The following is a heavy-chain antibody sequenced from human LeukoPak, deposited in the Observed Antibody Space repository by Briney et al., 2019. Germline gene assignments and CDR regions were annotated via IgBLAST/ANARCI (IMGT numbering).Heavy chain of an antibody. CDR2: INHSGST. Sequence: SETLSLTCAVSGGSLSGYYWTWIRQPPGKGLEWIGEINHSGSTNYNPSLKSRVTISVDTSKNQFSLKLSSVTAADTAVYYCAREVKDTAMVYFDYWGQGTLVTVSS. CDR3: AREVKDTAMVYFDY. V-gene: IGHV4-34*01. J-gene: IGHJ4*02. D-gene: IGHD5-18*01. CDR1: GGSLSGYY.